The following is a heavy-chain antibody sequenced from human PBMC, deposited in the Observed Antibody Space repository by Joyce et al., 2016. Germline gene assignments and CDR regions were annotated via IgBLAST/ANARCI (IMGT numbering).Heavy chain of an antibody. V-gene: IGHV1-69*01. Sequence: QVHLVQSGPEVKKPGSSVKVSCKASGGSFSSYAISWVRQAPRQGLDWLGGIIPIFRKLNYAQNFQGRVTSTADDFATTTYIELRVLRSDDTAIYYCATSLYYYDTSPYYYWGADYWGQGTLVTVSS. J-gene: IGHJ4*02. CDR2: IIPIFRKL. CDR1: GGSFSSYA. CDR3: ATSLYYYDTSPYYYWGADY. D-gene: IGHD3-22*01.